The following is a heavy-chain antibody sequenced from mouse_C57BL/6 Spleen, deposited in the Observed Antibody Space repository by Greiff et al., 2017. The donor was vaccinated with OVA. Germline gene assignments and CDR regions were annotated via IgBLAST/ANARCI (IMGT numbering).Heavy chain of an antibody. D-gene: IGHD2-5*01. CDR3: AREDYYSTLDYCDY. V-gene: IGHV3-6*01. CDR2: ISYDGSN. J-gene: IGHJ2*01. Sequence: DVHLVESGPGLVKPSQSLSLTCSVTGYSITSGYYWNWIRQFPGNKLEWMGYISYDGSNNYNPSLKNRISITRDTSKNQFFLKLNSVTTEDTATYYCAREDYYSTLDYCDYWGQGTTLTVSS. CDR1: GYSITSGYY.